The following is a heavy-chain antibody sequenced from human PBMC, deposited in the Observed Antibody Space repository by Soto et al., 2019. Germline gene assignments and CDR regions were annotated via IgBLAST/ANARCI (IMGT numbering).Heavy chain of an antibody. J-gene: IGHJ5*02. D-gene: IGHD3-3*01. CDR2: IIPIFGTA. CDR3: ARAPRGDYDFWSGYYRPNWFDP. CDR1: GGTFSSYA. V-gene: IGHV1-69*13. Sequence: ASVKVSCKASGGTFSSYAISWVRRAPGQGLEWMGGIIPIFGTANYAQKFQGRVTITADESTSTAYMELSSVTAADTAVYYCARAPRGDYDFWSGYYRPNWFDPWGQGTLVTVSS.